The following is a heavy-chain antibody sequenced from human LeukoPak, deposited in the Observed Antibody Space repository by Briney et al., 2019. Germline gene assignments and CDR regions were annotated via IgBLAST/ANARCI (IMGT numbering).Heavy chain of an antibody. V-gene: IGHV4-34*01. Sequence: SETLSLTCAVYGGSFSGYYWSWIRQPPGKGLEWIGEINHSGSTNYNPSLKSRVTISVDTSKNQFSLKLSSVTAADTAVYYCARATGLRKAYFDYWGQGTLVTVSS. CDR3: ARATGLRKAYFDY. D-gene: IGHD5-12*01. J-gene: IGHJ4*02. CDR1: GGSFSGYY. CDR2: INHSGST.